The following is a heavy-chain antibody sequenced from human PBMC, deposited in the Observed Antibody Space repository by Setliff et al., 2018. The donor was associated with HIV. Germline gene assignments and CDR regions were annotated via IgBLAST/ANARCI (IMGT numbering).Heavy chain of an antibody. Sequence: SVKVSCKASGGTFSSYVISWVRQAPGQGPEWMGGIIPMYGVANYAQKFQGRVTITTDESTSTAYMELSSLRSEDTAVYYCVRVGPWYYGRSGYLASWDYWGQGTQVTVSS. CDR1: GGTFSSYV. CDR2: IIPMYGVA. J-gene: IGHJ4*02. CDR3: VRVGPWYYGRSGYLASWDY. V-gene: IGHV1-69*05. D-gene: IGHD3-22*01.